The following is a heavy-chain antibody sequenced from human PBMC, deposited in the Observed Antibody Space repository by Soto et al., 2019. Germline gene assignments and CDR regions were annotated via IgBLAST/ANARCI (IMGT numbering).Heavy chain of an antibody. CDR2: IYTSGSI. CDR1: GGSISSYY. J-gene: IGHJ5*02. V-gene: IGHV4-4*07. D-gene: IGHD2-2*01. Sequence: SETLSLTCSVSGGSISSYYLSWMRQPAGKGLEWIGRIYTSGSINYNPSLKSRVTMSVDTSKNQFSLKLSSVTAADTAVYYCARDQGYCSSTSCSNWFDPWGQGTLVTVSS. CDR3: ARDQGYCSSTSCSNWFDP.